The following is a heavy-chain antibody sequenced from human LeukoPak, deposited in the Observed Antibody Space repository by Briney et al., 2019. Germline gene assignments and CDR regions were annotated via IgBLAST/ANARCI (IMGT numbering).Heavy chain of an antibody. CDR3: ATDRYSSGWYDYFDY. D-gene: IGHD6-19*01. J-gene: IGHJ4*02. Sequence: GGSLRLSCAASGFTFSSYWMSWVRQAPGKGLEWVANIKQDGSEQYYVDSVKGRFTTSRGNAKNSLYLQMNSLRAEDTALYYCATDRYSSGWYDYFDYWGQGTLVTVSS. V-gene: IGHV3-7*01. CDR1: GFTFSSYW. CDR2: IKQDGSEQ.